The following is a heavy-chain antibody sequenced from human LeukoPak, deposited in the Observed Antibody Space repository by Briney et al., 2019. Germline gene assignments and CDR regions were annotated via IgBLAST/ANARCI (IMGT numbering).Heavy chain of an antibody. CDR3: ARDQYSNPQDYYYYMDV. D-gene: IGHD4-11*01. CDR2: IYTSGST. CDR1: GGSISGYY. J-gene: IGHJ6*03. Sequence: SETLSLTCTVSGGSISGYYWSWIRQPAGKGLEWIGRIYTSGSTNYNPSLKSRVTMSVDTSKNQFSLKLSSVTAADTAVYYCARDQYSNPQDYYYYMDVWGKGTTVTVSS. V-gene: IGHV4-4*07.